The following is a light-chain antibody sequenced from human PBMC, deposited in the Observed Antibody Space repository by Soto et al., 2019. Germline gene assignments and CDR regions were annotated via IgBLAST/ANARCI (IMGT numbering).Light chain of an antibody. V-gene: IGKV1-39*01. J-gene: IGKJ2*01. CDR3: QQGYIPPVP. CDR2: AAS. CDR1: QRISSY. Sequence: DIQMTQSPSSLSASVGDRVTITCRASQRISSYLNWYQQRPGQPPKLLIYAASILQSGVPSRFSGSASGTDYTLSISSLQPEDSATYYCQQGYIPPVPFGQGTKLEI.